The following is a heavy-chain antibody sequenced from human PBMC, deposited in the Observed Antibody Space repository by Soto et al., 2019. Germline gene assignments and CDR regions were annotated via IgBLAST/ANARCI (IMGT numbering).Heavy chain of an antibody. CDR2: IHYSGTT. CDR3: AAGEASSRNLAPYYLDF. J-gene: IGHJ4*02. CDR1: GGSMRNYF. Sequence: SETLSLTCTVAGGSMRNYFWTWIRQPPGKGLEWIGYIHYSGTTSFFPSYNPSLRSRVTISEDTSKNQFSLKLLSVTTADTAVYFCAAGEASSRNLAPYYLDFWGQGTLVTVSS. V-gene: IGHV4-59*01. D-gene: IGHD6-13*01.